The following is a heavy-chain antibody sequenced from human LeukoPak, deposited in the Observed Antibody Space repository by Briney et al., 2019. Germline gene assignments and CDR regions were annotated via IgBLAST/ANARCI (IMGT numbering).Heavy chain of an antibody. CDR2: INPNSGGT. J-gene: IGHJ6*02. CDR3: ASSAAGTFLYYYGMDV. Sequence: ASVKVSCKASGYTFTGYYMHWVRQAPGQGLEWMGWINPNSGGTNYAQKFQGRVTMTRDTSISTAYMELSRLRSDDTAVYYCASSAAGTFLYYYGMDVWGQGTTVTVSS. D-gene: IGHD6-13*01. CDR1: GYTFTGYY. V-gene: IGHV1-2*02.